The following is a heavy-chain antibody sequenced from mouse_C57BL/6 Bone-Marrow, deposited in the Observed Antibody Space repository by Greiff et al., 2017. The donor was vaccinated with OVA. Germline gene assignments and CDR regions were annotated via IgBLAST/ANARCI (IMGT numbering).Heavy chain of an antibody. V-gene: IGHV5-6*01. J-gene: IGHJ2*01. CDR3: ARCYYGLGRGY. D-gene: IGHD1-1*02. CDR2: ISSGGSYT. CDR1: GFTFSSYG. Sequence: EVQLVESGGDLVKPGGSLKLSCAASGFTFSSYGMSWVRQTPDKRLEWVATISSGGSYTYYPDSVKGRFTISRDNANNTLYLQMSSLKSEDTAMYYCARCYYGLGRGYWGQGTTLTVSS.